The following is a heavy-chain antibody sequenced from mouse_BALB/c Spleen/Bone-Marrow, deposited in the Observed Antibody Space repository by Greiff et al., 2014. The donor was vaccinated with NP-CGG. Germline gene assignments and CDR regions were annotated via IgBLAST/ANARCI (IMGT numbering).Heavy chain of an antibody. CDR3: TRDDGSFAY. CDR1: GYTFTSYW. D-gene: IGHD2-3*01. Sequence: QVQLKESGAELVRPGASVKPSCKASGYTFTSYWINWVKQRPGQGLEWIGNIYPSDSYTNYNQKFKDKATLTVDKSSSTAYMQLSSPTSEDSAVYYCTRDDGSFAYWGQGTLVTVSA. V-gene: IGHV1-69*02. CDR2: IYPSDSYT. J-gene: IGHJ3*01.